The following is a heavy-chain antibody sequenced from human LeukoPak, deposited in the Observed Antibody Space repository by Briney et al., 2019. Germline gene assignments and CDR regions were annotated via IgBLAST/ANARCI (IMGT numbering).Heavy chain of an antibody. CDR1: GFAFNTYS. CDR2: ISSSTTTV. J-gene: IGHJ4*02. D-gene: IGHD3-22*01. Sequence: GGSLRLSRAASGFAFNTYSMNWVRQAPGKGLEWVSSISSSTTTVYYADSVRGRFTISRDNAKNSLYLQMNSLRAEDTAVYYCARTRITMIVGLASRFDYWGQGTLVTVSS. V-gene: IGHV3-48*04. CDR3: ARTRITMIVGLASRFDY.